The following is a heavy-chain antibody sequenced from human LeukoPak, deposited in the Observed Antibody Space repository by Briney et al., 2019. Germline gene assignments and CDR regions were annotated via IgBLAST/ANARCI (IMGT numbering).Heavy chain of an antibody. CDR2: ISGSGDST. CDR1: GFTFSSYA. J-gene: IGHJ3*02. Sequence: GSLRLSCAASGFTFSSYAMSWVRQAPGKGLEWVSAISGSGDSTYYADSVKGRFTISRDNSKNTVFLQMNSLRAEDTAIYYCAKEHRGYSYVSSAGGSFDIWGQGTIVTVSS. D-gene: IGHD5-18*01. CDR3: AKEHRGYSYVSSAGGSFDI. V-gene: IGHV3-23*01.